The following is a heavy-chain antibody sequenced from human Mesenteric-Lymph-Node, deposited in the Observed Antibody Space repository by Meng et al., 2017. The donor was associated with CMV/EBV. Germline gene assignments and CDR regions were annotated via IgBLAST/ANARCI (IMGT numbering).Heavy chain of an antibody. V-gene: IGHV1-18*01. CDR2: ISAYKRNT. J-gene: IGHJ4*02. CDR1: SYTFASYG. Sequence: ASVKVSCKASSYTFASYGINWVRQAPGQGLEWLGWISAYKRNTKYAQKYQGRVTMTTDTATSTAYMELRSLRSDDTAVYYCARVVVVPAAIDYWGQGTLVTVSS. D-gene: IGHD2-2*01. CDR3: ARVVVVPAAIDY.